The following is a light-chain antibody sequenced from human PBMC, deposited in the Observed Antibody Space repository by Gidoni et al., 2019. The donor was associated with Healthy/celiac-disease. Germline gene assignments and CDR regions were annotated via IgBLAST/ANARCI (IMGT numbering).Light chain of an antibody. Sequence: IPLTPSPSSLSASVGDRVTITCRASQGISSYLARYQQKPGKAPKLLIYAASTMQSGVASRFSGSGSGTDFTITISSLQPEDVATYYCQQLNSYPYTFGQGTKLEIK. CDR3: QQLNSYPYT. CDR2: AAS. J-gene: IGKJ2*01. CDR1: QGISSY. V-gene: IGKV1-9*01.